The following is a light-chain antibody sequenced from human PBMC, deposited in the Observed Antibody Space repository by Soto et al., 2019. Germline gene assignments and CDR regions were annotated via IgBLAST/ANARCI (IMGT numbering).Light chain of an antibody. CDR1: QSVSNN. Sequence: DIVLTQSPGTLSLSPGERATLSCRASQSVSNNYLAWYQQKPGQAPRLLIFGASTRATGVPARFSGSGSGTEFTLTISSLQSADFGVYYCQQYYTWPRGTFGQGTKVDIK. J-gene: IGKJ1*01. CDR3: QQYYTWPRGT. CDR2: GAS. V-gene: IGKV3-15*01.